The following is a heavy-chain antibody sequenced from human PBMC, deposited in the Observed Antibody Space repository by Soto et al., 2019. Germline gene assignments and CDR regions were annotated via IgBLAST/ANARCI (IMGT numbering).Heavy chain of an antibody. Sequence: WGSLGISCAASVFTFSIYWMHWVRQAPGKGLVSVSLINSDGSSTSYADSVKGRFTISRDNAKNTLYLQMNSLRAEDTAVYYCARDGWDYYGSGSGYYYYYYGMDVWGQGTTVTVSS. CDR1: VFTFSIYW. CDR3: ARDGWDYYGSGSGYYYYYYGMDV. D-gene: IGHD3-10*01. CDR2: INSDGSST. J-gene: IGHJ6*02. V-gene: IGHV3-74*01.